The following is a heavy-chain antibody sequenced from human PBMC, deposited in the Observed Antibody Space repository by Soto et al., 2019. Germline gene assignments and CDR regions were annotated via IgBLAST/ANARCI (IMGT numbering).Heavy chain of an antibody. CDR1: GGSISSYY. D-gene: IGHD3-10*01. CDR2: IYYSGST. Sequence: QVQLQESGPGLVKPSETLSLTCTVSGGSISSYYWSWIRQPPGKGLEWIGYIYYSGSTNYNPSLKSRVTISVDTSKNQFSLKLSSVTAADPAGYYCARELFGRSVWFDPWGQGTLVTVSS. CDR3: ARELFGRSVWFDP. V-gene: IGHV4-59*01. J-gene: IGHJ5*02.